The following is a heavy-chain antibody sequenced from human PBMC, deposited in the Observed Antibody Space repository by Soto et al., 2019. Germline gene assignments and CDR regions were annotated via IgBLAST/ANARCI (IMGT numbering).Heavy chain of an antibody. CDR2: ISGFNGNT. J-gene: IGHJ4*02. CDR1: GYTFNFYG. CDR3: ARIGVSSGHESPDFDS. V-gene: IGHV1-18*01. Sequence: ASVKVSCKASGYTFNFYGITWVRQAPGQGLEWMGWISGFNGNTNYAADLQGRVTMATDTSTSTAYMELRGLRSDDTAVYYCARIGVSSGHESPDFDSWGQGTLVTVSS. D-gene: IGHD3-16*01.